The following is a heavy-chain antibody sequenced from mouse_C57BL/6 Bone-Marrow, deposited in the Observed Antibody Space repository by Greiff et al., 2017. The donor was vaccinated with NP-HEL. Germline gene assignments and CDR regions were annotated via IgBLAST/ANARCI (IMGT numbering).Heavy chain of an antibody. CDR1: GFTFNTYA. D-gene: IGHD1-1*01. Sequence: GGGLVQPKGSLNLTCAAPGFTFNTYAMHWVRQAPGKGLEWAARIRSKSSNYATYYADSVKDRYAISRDDPQSMLYLQMNNLNTEDTALYYCVGDRVVVATPFAYGGQGTLVTVSA. CDR3: VGDRVVVATPFAY. V-gene: IGHV10-3*01. CDR2: IRSKSSNYAT. J-gene: IGHJ3*01.